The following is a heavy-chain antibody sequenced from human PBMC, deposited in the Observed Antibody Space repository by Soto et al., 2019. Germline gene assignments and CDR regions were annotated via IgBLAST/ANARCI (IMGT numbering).Heavy chain of an antibody. V-gene: IGHV3-7*03. D-gene: IGHD3-16*01. CDR2: IKEDGSGK. CDR1: GFTFSSYW. J-gene: IGHJ4*02. Sequence: GGSLRLSCTASGFTFSSYWMSWVRQAPGKGLGWVANIKEDGSGKYYVDSAKGRFSISRDNARNSLYLQMNSLRVEDTAVYYCVRVGRLGGYWGQGALVTVSS. CDR3: VRVGRLGGY.